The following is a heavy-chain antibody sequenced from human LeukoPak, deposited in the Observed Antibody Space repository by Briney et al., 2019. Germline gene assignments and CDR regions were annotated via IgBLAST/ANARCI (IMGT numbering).Heavy chain of an antibody. D-gene: IGHD4-23*01. CDR1: GFVFSTHS. V-gene: IGHV3-21*01. CDR3: VRDADGGNSWFDS. CDR2: ISSSNGDI. J-gene: IGHJ5*01. Sequence: GGSLRLSCAASGFVFSTHSMNWVRQAPGKGLEWVSWISSSNGDIYYADSVRGRFTISRDDAKNSLYVQMNSLRAEDTAVYYCVRDADGGNSWFDSWGQGTLVTVSS.